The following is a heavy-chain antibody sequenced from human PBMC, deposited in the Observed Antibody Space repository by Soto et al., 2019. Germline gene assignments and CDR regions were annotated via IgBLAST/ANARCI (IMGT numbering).Heavy chain of an antibody. CDR2: ISYDGSNK. CDR3: ARAELQTEWNHSYYYGMDV. J-gene: IGHJ6*02. Sequence: QVQLVESGGGVVQPGRSLRLSCAASGFTFSSYAMHWVRQAPGKGLEWVAVISYDGSNKYYADSVKGRFTISRDNSKNTLYLQMNSLRAEDTAVYYCARAELQTEWNHSYYYGMDVWGQGTTVTVSS. CDR1: GFTFSSYA. D-gene: IGHD3-3*01. V-gene: IGHV3-30-3*01.